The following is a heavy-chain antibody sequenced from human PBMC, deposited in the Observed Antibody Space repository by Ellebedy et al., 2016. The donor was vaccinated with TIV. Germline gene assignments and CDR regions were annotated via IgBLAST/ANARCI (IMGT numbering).Heavy chain of an antibody. V-gene: IGHV3-33*01. CDR1: GFTFSSYG. J-gene: IGHJ3*02. CDR3: ARGAVPAANKGDAFDI. Sequence: GESLKISCAASGFTFSSYGMHWVRQAPGKGLEWVAVIWYDGSNKYYADSVKGRFTISRDNSKNTLYLQMNSLRAEDTAVYYCARGAVPAANKGDAFDIWGQGTMVTVSS. D-gene: IGHD2-2*01. CDR2: IWYDGSNK.